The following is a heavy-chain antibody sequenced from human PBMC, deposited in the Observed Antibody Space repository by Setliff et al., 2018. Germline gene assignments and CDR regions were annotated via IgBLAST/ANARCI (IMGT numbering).Heavy chain of an antibody. CDR2: INGGNGNT. CDR1: GYTFTSYA. V-gene: IGHV1-3*01. CDR3: AREVYDILTGYLYWYFDL. D-gene: IGHD3-9*01. Sequence: ASVKVSCKASGYTFTSYALHWLRQAPGQRLEWMAYINGGNGNTHYSQKFRGRVTVTRDTSASTVFMELSTLSSEDTAVYYCAREVYDILTGYLYWYFDLWGRGTLVTVSS. J-gene: IGHJ2*01.